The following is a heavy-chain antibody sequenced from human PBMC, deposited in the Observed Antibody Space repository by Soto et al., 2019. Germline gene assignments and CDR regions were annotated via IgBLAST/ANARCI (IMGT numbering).Heavy chain of an antibody. D-gene: IGHD2-21*02. J-gene: IGHJ6*02. V-gene: IGHV3-30-3*01. CDR3: ARAGCDGGACNPMMGLRYGMDV. CDR2: ISYDGNNN. CDR1: GFTASNYA. Sequence: QVKLVESGGGVVQPGRSLRLSCAASGFTASNYAMYWVRQAPGNGMEWVEDISYDGNNNYYADSVKGRFTISRDTSKIRLYMHMNSLRVEDTAVYYCARAGCDGGACNPMMGLRYGMDVWGQRTTVTVSS.